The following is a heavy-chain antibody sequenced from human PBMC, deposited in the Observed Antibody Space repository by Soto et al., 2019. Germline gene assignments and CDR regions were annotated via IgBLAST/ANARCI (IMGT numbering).Heavy chain of an antibody. CDR2: MNPNSGNT. CDR1: GYTFTGYD. V-gene: IGHV1-8*01. D-gene: IGHD3-3*01. Sequence: ASVKVSCKASGYTFTGYDINWVRQATRQGLEWMGWMNPNSGNTGYAQKFQGRVTMTRNTSISTAYMELSSLRSEDTAVYYCARGQYDFWSGYYSYYYYMDVWGKGTTVTVSS. CDR3: ARGQYDFWSGYYSYYYYMDV. J-gene: IGHJ6*03.